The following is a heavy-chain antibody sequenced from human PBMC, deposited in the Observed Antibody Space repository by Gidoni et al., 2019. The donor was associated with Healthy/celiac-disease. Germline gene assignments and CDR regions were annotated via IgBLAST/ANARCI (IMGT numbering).Heavy chain of an antibody. Sequence: QVQLVQSGAAVKKPGASVKVSCKASGYTFTSYAMHWVRQAPGQRLEWMGWINAGNGNTKYSQKFQGRVTITRDTSASTAYMELSSLRSEDTAVYYCARDVLLWFGEPPGMDVWGQGTTVTVSS. CDR3: ARDVLLWFGEPPGMDV. CDR1: GYTFTSYA. V-gene: IGHV1-3*01. D-gene: IGHD3-10*01. J-gene: IGHJ6*02. CDR2: INAGNGNT.